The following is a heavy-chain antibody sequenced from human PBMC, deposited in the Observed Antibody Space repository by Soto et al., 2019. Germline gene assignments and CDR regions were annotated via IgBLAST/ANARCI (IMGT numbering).Heavy chain of an antibody. CDR3: ARLVAAGITYYFDS. J-gene: IGHJ4*02. CDR2: IYWDDDK. Sequence: QITLKESGPTLVKPTQTLTLTCTFSAFSLSTSGVGVGWIRQPPGKALEWLTFIYWDDDKRYSPSLKSRLTIPTNTPXNPVVLTMTNMDPVDTATYYCARLVAAGITYYFDSWGQGTLVTVSS. D-gene: IGHD2-21*01. CDR1: AFSLSTSGVG. V-gene: IGHV2-5*02.